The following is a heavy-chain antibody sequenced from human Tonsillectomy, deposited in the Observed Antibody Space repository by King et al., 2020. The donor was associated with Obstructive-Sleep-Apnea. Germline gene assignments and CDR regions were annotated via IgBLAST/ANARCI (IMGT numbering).Heavy chain of an antibody. CDR3: ARALLDYGSFDY. D-gene: IGHD4-17*01. V-gene: IGHV3-30*02. CDR2: IRYDGGNK. J-gene: IGHJ4*02. CDR1: GFTFTNNG. Sequence: VQLVESGGGVVQPGGSLRLSCAASGFTFTNNGMHWVRQAPGKGLEWVAFIRYDGGNKYYADSVKGRFTISRDIFKNPLNLQMNSLSAEATAVYYFARALLDYGSFDYWGQGTLVTVSS.